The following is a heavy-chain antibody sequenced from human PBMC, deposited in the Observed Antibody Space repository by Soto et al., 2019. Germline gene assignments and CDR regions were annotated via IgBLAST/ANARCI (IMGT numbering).Heavy chain of an antibody. V-gene: IGHV4-59*12. J-gene: IGHJ4*02. Sequence: SETLSLTCTVSGGSISSYYWSWIRQPPGKGLEWIRYIYYSGSTYYNPSLKSRVTISVDTSKNQFSLKLRSVTAADTAVYYCSRGQEGDILTGYYISYFDYWGQGTLVTVS. CDR2: IYYSGST. CDR1: GGSISSYY. D-gene: IGHD3-9*01. CDR3: SRGQEGDILTGYYISYFDY.